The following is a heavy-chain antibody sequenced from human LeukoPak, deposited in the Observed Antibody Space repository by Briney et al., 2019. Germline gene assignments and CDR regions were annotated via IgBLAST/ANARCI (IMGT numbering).Heavy chain of an antibody. CDR3: AKGGIADNWNDEPDFDY. Sequence: GGSLRLSCAASGFTFSSYAMSWVRQAPGKGLEWVSAISGSGGSTYYADSVKGRFTISRDNSKNTLYLQMNSLRAEDTAVYYSAKGGIADNWNDEPDFDYWGQGTLVTVSS. D-gene: IGHD1-1*01. CDR2: ISGSGGST. V-gene: IGHV3-23*01. CDR1: GFTFSSYA. J-gene: IGHJ4*02.